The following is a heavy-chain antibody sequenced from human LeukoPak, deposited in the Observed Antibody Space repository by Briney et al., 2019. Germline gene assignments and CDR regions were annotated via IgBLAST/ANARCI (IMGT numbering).Heavy chain of an antibody. D-gene: IGHD5-12*01. CDR2: MNPNSGNT. J-gene: IGHJ4*02. CDR1: GYTFTSYD. V-gene: IGHV1-8*03. CDR3: ASVRDGLRLSTPFDY. Sequence: GASVKVSCKASGYTFTSYDINWVRQATGQGLEWMGWMNPNSGNTGYAQKFQGRVTITRNTSISTAYMELSSLRSEDTAVYYCASVRDGLRLSTPFDYWGQGTLVTVSS.